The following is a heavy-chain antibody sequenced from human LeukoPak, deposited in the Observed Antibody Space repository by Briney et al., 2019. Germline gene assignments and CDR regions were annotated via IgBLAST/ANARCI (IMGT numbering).Heavy chain of an antibody. J-gene: IGHJ4*02. D-gene: IGHD5-18*01. CDR1: GFTFSSYE. CDR2: IKQDGSEI. V-gene: IGHV3-7*05. CDR3: ARDDRYTSWN. Sequence: PGGSLRLSCAASGFTFSSYEMNWVRQGPGKGLEWVANIKQDGSEIYYVDSVKGRFTISRDNAKSSLYLQMNSLRAEDTAVYYCARDDRYTSWNWGQGTLVTVSS.